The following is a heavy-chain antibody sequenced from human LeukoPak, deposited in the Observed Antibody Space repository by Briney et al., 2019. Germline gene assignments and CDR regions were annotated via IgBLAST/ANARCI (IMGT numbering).Heavy chain of an antibody. Sequence: SQTLSLTCTVSGVSISSGGYYWSWIRQHPGKGLEWIGYIYYSGSTYYNPSLKSRVTISVATSKNQFSLKLSSVTAADTAVYYCARAGTHMVRGADDAFDIWGQGTMVTVSS. V-gene: IGHV4-31*03. CDR1: GVSISSGGYY. CDR2: IYYSGST. CDR3: ARAGTHMVRGADDAFDI. J-gene: IGHJ3*02. D-gene: IGHD3-10*01.